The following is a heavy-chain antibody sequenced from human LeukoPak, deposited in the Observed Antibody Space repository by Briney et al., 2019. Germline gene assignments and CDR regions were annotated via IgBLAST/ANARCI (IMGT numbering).Heavy chain of an antibody. CDR2: TNQDGSKN. D-gene: IGHD6-19*01. Sequence: GGSLRLSCAAPEFTFSNYWMSWVRQAPGKGLERVAHTNQDGSKNYYVDSVRGRFTISRDNAKNSLYLQMNSLRAEDTAVYYCATTVAGYPDDYFAYWGQGTLVTVSS. V-gene: IGHV3-7*01. CDR3: ATTVAGYPDDYFAY. CDR1: EFTFSNYW. J-gene: IGHJ4*02.